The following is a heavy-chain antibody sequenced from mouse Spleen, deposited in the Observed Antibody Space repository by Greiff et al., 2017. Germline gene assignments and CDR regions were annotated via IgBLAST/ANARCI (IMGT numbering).Heavy chain of an antibody. CDR3: ARGNWDGDPFWFAY. CDR2: IYPGDGDT. CDR1: GYAFSSYW. J-gene: IGHJ3*01. D-gene: IGHD4-1*01. Sequence: QVQLQQSGPELVKPGASVKISCKASGYAFSSYWMNWVKQRPGKGLEWIGRIYPGDGDTNYNGKFKGKATLTADKSSSTAYMQLSSLTSEDSAVYFCARGNWDGDPFWFAYWGQGTLVTVSA. V-gene: IGHV1-82*01.